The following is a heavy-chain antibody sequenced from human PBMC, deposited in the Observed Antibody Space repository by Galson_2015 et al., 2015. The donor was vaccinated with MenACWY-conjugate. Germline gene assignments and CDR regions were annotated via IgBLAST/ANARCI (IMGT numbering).Heavy chain of an antibody. D-gene: IGHD2-2*01. Sequence: SLRLSCAASGFTFSTYAMSWVRQAPGKGLEWVSCISGSGGSTYYADSVKGRFTMSRDNSKNTLYLQMNSLRAEDTAVYFYAKARVLSPMSLVFDDWGHGALVTVSS. J-gene: IGHJ4*01. CDR1: GFTFSTYA. CDR2: ISGSGGST. V-gene: IGHV3-23*01. CDR3: AKARVLSPMSLVFDD.